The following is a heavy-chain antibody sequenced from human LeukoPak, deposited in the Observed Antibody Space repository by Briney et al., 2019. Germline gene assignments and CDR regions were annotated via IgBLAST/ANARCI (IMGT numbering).Heavy chain of an antibody. D-gene: IGHD2-21*01. CDR3: ARHIHYYYMDV. V-gene: IGHV4-34*01. J-gene: IGHJ6*03. CDR2: INHSGST. Sequence: SETLSLTCTDSGGSISSYYWSWIRQPPGKGLEWIGEINHSGSTNYNPSLKSRVTISVDTSKNQFSLKLSSVTAADTAVYYCARHIHYYYMDVWGKGTTVTVSS. CDR1: GGSISSYY.